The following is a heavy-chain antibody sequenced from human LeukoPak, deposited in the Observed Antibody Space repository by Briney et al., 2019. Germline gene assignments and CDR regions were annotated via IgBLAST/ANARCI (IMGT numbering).Heavy chain of an antibody. CDR2: IYYSGST. D-gene: IGHD3-22*01. V-gene: IGHV4-59*01. CDR1: GGSISSYY. CDR3: ARDRLAYYDRSGLDC. Sequence: SETLSLTCTVSGGSISSYYWNWIRQPPGKGLEWIGYIYYSGSTNYNPSLKSRVTMSVDTSKNQFSLNLSSVTAADTAFYYCARDRLAYYDRSGLDCWGQGTLATVSS. J-gene: IGHJ4*02.